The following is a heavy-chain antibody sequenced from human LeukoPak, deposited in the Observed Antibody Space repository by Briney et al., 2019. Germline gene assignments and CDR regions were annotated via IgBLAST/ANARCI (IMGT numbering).Heavy chain of an antibody. CDR1: GFTFSSYG. J-gene: IGHJ4*02. D-gene: IGHD1-26*01. CDR2: IRYDGSNK. Sequence: PGGSLRLSCAASGFTFSSYGMHWVRQAPGKGLEWVAFIRYDGSNKYYADSVKGRFTISRDNSKNTLYLQMNSLRAEDTAVYYCARSAPWEHFGDYWGQGTLVTVSS. CDR3: ARSAPWEHFGDY. V-gene: IGHV3-30*02.